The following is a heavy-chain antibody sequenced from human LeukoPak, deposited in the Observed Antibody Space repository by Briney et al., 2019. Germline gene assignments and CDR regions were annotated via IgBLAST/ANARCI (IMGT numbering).Heavy chain of an antibody. V-gene: IGHV4-4*07. J-gene: IGHJ5*02. Sequence: KPSETLSLTCTVSGGSISSYYWSWIRQPAGKGLEWIGRIYTSGSTNYNPSLKSRVTMSVDTSKNQFSLKLSSVTAADTAVYYCARVFRSPLGIGDHNWFAPGGQGPLVTVSS. CDR3: ARVFRSPLGIGDHNWFAP. D-gene: IGHD7-27*01. CDR1: GGSISSYY. CDR2: IYTSGST.